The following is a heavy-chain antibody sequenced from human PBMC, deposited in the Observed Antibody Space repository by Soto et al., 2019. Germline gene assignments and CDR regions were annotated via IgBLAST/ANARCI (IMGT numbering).Heavy chain of an antibody. V-gene: IGHV4-4*07. J-gene: IGHJ6*02. CDR2: IYTSGST. CDR1: DVSISSYY. CDR3: ARASRNYYYGPRMDV. D-gene: IGHD3-10*01. Sequence: SETLSLTCGVSDVSISSYYWSWIRQPAGKGLEWIGRIYTSGSTNYNPSLKSRVTMSVDTSKNQFSLKLSSVTAADTAVYYCARASRNYYYGPRMDVWGQGTTVTVSS.